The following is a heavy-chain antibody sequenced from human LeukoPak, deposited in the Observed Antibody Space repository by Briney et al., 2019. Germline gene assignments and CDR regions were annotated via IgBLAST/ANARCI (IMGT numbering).Heavy chain of an antibody. J-gene: IGHJ1*01. CDR2: VSDIGGST. CDR3: AKVVGSGWYHRGSI. Sequence: VGSLRLSCAASGFTFSSYAMSWVRQAPGKGLEWVSAVSDIGGSTYYAASVKGRFTISRDNSKNTLYLQMNSLRAEDTAVYYCAKVVGSGWYHRGSIWGQGTLVTVSS. D-gene: IGHD6-19*01. V-gene: IGHV3-23*01. CDR1: GFTFSSYA.